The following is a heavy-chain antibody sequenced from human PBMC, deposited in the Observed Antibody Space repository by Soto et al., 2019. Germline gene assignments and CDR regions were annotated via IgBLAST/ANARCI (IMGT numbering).Heavy chain of an antibody. CDR2: LIPSFDTG. Sequence: QVQLVQSGAEVKKPGSSVKVSCKASGGTFSNSAISWVRQAPGQGLEWMGGLIPSFDTGNSAPEFQGRLTITADKSKTTAYMELSSLRSEDTAVYYCARSYYGSGSYWFYGMDVWGQGTTVTVSS. CDR1: GGTFSNSA. J-gene: IGHJ6*02. D-gene: IGHD3-10*01. V-gene: IGHV1-69*06. CDR3: ARSYYGSGSYWFYGMDV.